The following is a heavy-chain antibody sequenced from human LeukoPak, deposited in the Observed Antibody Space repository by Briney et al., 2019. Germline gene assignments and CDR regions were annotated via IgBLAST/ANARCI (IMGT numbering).Heavy chain of an antibody. D-gene: IGHD6-13*01. V-gene: IGHV5-51*01. J-gene: IGHJ4*02. CDR1: GSSFTSYW. Sequence: GEPLQISCKASGSSFTSYWIGSVRHMPRKGLKWTRIISPGDCDTKYSPYFQGQVTISVDKSISTAYLQWSSQQAPDTAMYYGVRRSGYSSPAWDYFDFWGEGTLVSVSS. CDR2: ISPGDCDT. CDR3: VRRSGYSSPAWDYFDF.